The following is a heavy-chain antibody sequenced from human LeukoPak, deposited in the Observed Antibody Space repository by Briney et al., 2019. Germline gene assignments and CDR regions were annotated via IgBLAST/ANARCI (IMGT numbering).Heavy chain of an antibody. CDR3: AHSRRTYYYDSSGFDY. CDR2: IYWDGDK. V-gene: IGHV2-5*02. Sequence: SGPTLVKPTQTLTLTCTFSGFSLSTSGVGVGWIRQPPGKALEWLALIYWDGDKRYSPSLKSRLTITKDTSKNQVVLTMTNMDPVDTATYYCAHSRRTYYYDSSGFDYWGQGTLVTVSS. D-gene: IGHD3-22*01. J-gene: IGHJ4*02. CDR1: GFSLSTSGVG.